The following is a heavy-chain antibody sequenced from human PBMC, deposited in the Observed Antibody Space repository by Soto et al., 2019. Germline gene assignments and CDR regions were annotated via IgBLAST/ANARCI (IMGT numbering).Heavy chain of an antibody. CDR1: GYTFTSYA. V-gene: IGHV1-3*01. D-gene: IGHD1-7*01. Sequence: VKVSCKASGYTFTSYAMHWVRQAPGQRLEWMGWINAGNGNTKYSQKFQGRVTITRDTSASTAYMELSSLRSEDTAVYYCARDSVYNWNYDPFDYWGQGTLVTVSS. J-gene: IGHJ4*02. CDR3: ARDSVYNWNYDPFDY. CDR2: INAGNGNT.